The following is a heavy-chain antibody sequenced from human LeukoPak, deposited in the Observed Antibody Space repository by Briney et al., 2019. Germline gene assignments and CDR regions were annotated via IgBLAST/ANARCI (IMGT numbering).Heavy chain of an antibody. CDR1: GGSFSGYY. D-gene: IGHD6-6*01. Sequence: HPSETLSLTCAVYGGSFSGYYWSWIRQPPGKGLEWIGEINHSGSTNYNPSLKSRVTISVDTSKNQFSLKLSSVTAADTAVYYCARVRAARAPIDYWGQGTLVTVSS. V-gene: IGHV4-34*01. CDR2: INHSGST. J-gene: IGHJ4*02. CDR3: ARVRAARAPIDY.